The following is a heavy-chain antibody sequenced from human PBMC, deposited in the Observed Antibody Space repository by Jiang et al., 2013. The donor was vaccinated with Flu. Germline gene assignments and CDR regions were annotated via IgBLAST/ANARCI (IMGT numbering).Heavy chain of an antibody. CDR3: ARVATVVAIGAFDGFDV. CDR1: GFTFRNSG. CDR2: ISSTTGSI. Sequence: VQLVESGGGVVQPGGSLRLSCATSGFTFRNSGIHWVHWVRQAPGKGLEWVSYISSTTGSIYYADSVEGRFTISRDNAKNSLWLQMNSLTAEDSAVYYCARVATVVAIGAFDGFDV. J-gene: IGHJ3*01. D-gene: IGHD2-21*01. V-gene: IGHV3-48*04.